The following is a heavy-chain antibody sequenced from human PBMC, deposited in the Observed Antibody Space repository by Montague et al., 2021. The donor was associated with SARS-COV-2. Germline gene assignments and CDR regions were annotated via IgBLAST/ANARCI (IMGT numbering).Heavy chain of an antibody. Sequence: SLRLSCAASGFTFSSYAMHWVRQAPGKGLEWVAVISYDGSIQYYADSVKGRFTISRDWSKSTLSLQLSSLSPEDTAVYYCAKDATIFWFERGRGTFDYWGRGTLVAVSS. V-gene: IGHV3-30*18. J-gene: IGHJ4*02. CDR1: GFTFSSYA. CDR3: AKDATIFWFERGRGTFDY. CDR2: ISYDGSIQ. D-gene: IGHD3-10*01.